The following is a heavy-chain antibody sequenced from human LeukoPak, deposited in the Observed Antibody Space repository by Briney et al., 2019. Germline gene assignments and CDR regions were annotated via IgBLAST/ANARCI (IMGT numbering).Heavy chain of an antibody. V-gene: IGHV3-74*01. Sequence: PGGSLRLSCAASGFTFSTSWMHWVRQAPGKGLVWVSRISGDGSSASYADSVKGRFTISRDNTKNTLYLQMNSLRAEDTAVYYCVGAAADTTPRPWGQGTLVTVSS. CDR2: ISGDGSSA. J-gene: IGHJ4*02. D-gene: IGHD6-13*01. CDR3: VGAAADTTPRP. CDR1: GFTFSTSW.